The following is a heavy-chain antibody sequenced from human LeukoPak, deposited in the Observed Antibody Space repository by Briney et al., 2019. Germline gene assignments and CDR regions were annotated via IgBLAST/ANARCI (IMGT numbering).Heavy chain of an antibody. V-gene: IGHV3-23*01. D-gene: IGHD2-15*01. CDR1: GFTLSSYT. Sequence: GGSLRLSCAASGFTLSSYTMTWVRQAPGKGLEWVSTISTNGGSTYYADSVKGRFTISRDNSKNMLHLQMNSLRAEDTAVYYCAKDIVVVVAATTDYWGQGTLVTVSS. J-gene: IGHJ4*02. CDR2: ISTNGGST. CDR3: AKDIVVVVAATTDY.